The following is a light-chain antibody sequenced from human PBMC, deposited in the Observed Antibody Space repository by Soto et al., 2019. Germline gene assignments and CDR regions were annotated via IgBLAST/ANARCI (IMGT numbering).Light chain of an antibody. CDR2: LTS. CDR1: QSVSN. J-gene: IGKJ2*01. CDR3: QQCSTWPYT. Sequence: EIVMTQSPATLSVSPGERATLSCRASQSVSNLVWYQQKPGQAPRLLIYLTSTRVTGVPARFSGSGSGTEYTLTISSVQSEYFAVYYCQQCSTWPYTFGQGTKLEIK. V-gene: IGKV3-15*01.